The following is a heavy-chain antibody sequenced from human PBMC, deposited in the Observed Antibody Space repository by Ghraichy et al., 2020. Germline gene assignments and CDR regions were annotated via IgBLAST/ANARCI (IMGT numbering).Heavy chain of an antibody. CDR1: GFTFSSYA. J-gene: IGHJ4*02. CDR3: AKDLGYCSSTSCYSYFDY. Sequence: GGSLRLSCAASGFTFSSYAMSWVRQAPGKRLEWVSAISGSGGSTYYADSVKGRFTISRDNSKNTLYLQMNSLRAEDTAVYYCAKDLGYCSSTSCYSYFDYWGQGTLVTVSS. CDR2: ISGSGGST. V-gene: IGHV3-23*01. D-gene: IGHD2-2*01.